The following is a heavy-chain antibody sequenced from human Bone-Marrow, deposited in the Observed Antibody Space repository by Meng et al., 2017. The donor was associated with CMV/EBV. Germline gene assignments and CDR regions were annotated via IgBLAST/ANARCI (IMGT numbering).Heavy chain of an antibody. J-gene: IGHJ4*02. V-gene: IGHV3-15*01. D-gene: IGHD6-6*01. CDR2: IKSKTDGGTT. CDR1: GFTFSNAW. CDR3: ITKPSIAARPRDY. Sequence: SGFTFSNAWMSWVRQAPGKGLEWVGRIKSKTDGGTTDYAAPVKGRFTMPRDDSKNTLYLQMKSLKTEDTAVYYCITKPSIAARPRDYWGQGTLVTVSS.